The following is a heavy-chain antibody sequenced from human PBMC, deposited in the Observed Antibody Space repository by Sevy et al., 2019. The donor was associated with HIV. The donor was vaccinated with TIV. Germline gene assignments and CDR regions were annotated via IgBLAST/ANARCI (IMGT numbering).Heavy chain of an antibody. CDR3: VRDSRDHYDSSVFDS. J-gene: IGHJ4*01. V-gene: IGHV1-18*01. Sequence: ASVKVSCKASGYTFTSFGISWVRQAPGQGLEWLGWVSGYTGDVKFVLRVQGRVTMTTDTSTSTAYMELRSLRSDDTAVYYCVRDSRDHYDSSVFDSWGHGTLVTVSS. D-gene: IGHD3-22*01. CDR2: VSGYTGDV. CDR1: GYTFTSFG.